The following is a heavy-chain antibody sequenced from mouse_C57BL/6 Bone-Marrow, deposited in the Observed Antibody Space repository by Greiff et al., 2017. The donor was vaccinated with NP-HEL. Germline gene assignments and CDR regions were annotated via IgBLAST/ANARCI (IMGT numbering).Heavy chain of an antibody. V-gene: IGHV14-4*01. CDR3: TVYYGHFDY. CDR2: IDPENGDT. CDR1: GFNIKDDY. D-gene: IGHD1-1*01. Sequence: VHVKQSGAELVRPGASVKLSCTASGFNIKDDYMHWVKQRPEQGLEWIGWIDPENGDTEYASKFQGKATITADTSSNTAYLQLSSLTSEDTAVYYCTVYYGHFDYWGQGTTLTVSS. J-gene: IGHJ2*01.